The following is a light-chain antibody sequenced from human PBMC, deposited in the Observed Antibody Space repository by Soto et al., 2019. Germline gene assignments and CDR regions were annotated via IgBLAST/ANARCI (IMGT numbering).Light chain of an antibody. CDR3: NSYTSSSARV. J-gene: IGLJ3*02. V-gene: IGLV2-14*01. Sequence: QSALTQPASVSGSPGQSITISCTGTSNDVGGFNYVSWYQQHPGKAPKLIIYEVSNRPSGVSNRFSGFKSGNTASLTISGLQAQDEADYYCNSYTSSSARVFGGGTKLTVL. CDR2: EVS. CDR1: SNDVGGFNY.